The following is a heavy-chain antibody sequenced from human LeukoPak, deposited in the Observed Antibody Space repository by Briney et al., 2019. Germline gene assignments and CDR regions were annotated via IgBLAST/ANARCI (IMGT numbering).Heavy chain of an antibody. CDR3: ARGWSGYGGNSGWDY. Sequence: GGSLRLSCAASGFTFSSYSMNWVRQAPGKGLEWVSSISSSSSYIYYADSVKGRFTISRDNAKNSLYLQMNSLRAEDTAVYYCARGWSGYGGNSGWDYWGQGTLVTVSS. J-gene: IGHJ4*02. D-gene: IGHD4-23*01. CDR1: GFTFSSYS. V-gene: IGHV3-21*01. CDR2: ISSSSSYI.